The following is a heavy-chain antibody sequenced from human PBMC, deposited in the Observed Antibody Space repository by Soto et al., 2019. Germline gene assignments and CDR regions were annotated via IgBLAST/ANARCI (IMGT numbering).Heavy chain of an antibody. J-gene: IGHJ4*02. CDR3: ARNTSPSGWYKFDY. CDR2: INAGNGNT. V-gene: IGHV1-3*01. D-gene: IGHD6-19*01. Sequence: ASVKVSCKASGYTFSSYAMHWVRQAPGQRLEWMGWINAGNGNTKYSQKFQGRVTITRDTSANTAYMELGSLRSEDTAVYYCARNTSPSGWYKFDYWGQGTLVTVS. CDR1: GYTFSSYA.